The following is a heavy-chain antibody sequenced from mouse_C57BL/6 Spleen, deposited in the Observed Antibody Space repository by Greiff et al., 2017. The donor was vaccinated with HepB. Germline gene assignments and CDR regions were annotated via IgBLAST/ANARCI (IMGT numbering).Heavy chain of an antibody. V-gene: IGHV1-81*01. CDR2: IYPRSGNT. J-gene: IGHJ2*01. D-gene: IGHD1-1*01. CDR3: ASGDITTVVAPHYFDY. Sequence: VKLQESGAELARPGASVKLSCKASGYTFTSYGISWVKQRTGQGLEWIGEIYPRSGNTYYNEKFKGKATLTADKSSSTAYMELRSLTSEDSAVYFCASGDITTVVAPHYFDYWGQGTTLTVSS. CDR1: GYTFTSYG.